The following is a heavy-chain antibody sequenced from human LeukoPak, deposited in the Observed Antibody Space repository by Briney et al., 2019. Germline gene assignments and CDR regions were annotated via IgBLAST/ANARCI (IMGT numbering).Heavy chain of an antibody. CDR2: INHSGST. CDR1: GGSSSGYY. CDR3: ARQGYCSSTSCYHDAFDI. Sequence: SETLSLTCAVYGGSSSGYYWSWIRPPPGKGLEWIGEINHSGSTNYNPSLKSRVTISVDTSKNQFSLKLSSVTAADTAVYYCARQGYCSSTSCYHDAFDIWGQGTMVTVSS. V-gene: IGHV4-34*01. D-gene: IGHD2-2*01. J-gene: IGHJ3*02.